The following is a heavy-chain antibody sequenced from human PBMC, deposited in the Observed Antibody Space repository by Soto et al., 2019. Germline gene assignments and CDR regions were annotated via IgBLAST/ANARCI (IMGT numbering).Heavy chain of an antibody. Sequence: WGSLRLSCAASGFTFVGYAISCFRHSPLKWLEWVSAISGSGGSTYYADSVKGRFTISRDNSKNTLYLQMNSLRAEDTAVYYCAKEADLSLGYFDYWGQGTLVTVSS. V-gene: IGHV3-23*01. CDR1: GFTFVGYA. D-gene: IGHD3-3*01. J-gene: IGHJ4*02. CDR2: ISGSGGST. CDR3: AKEADLSLGYFDY.